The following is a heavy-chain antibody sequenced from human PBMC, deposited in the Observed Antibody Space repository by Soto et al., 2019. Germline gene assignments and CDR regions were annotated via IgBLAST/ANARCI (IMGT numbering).Heavy chain of an antibody. CDR1: GFTFSSFA. V-gene: IGHV3-23*01. CDR3: AKGANYVGLFDS. D-gene: IGHD3-16*01. J-gene: IGHJ5*01. Sequence: EVQLFESGGGLVQPGGSLRLSCAASGFTFSSFAMSWVRQATGKELEWVSVISGGGITHYSNSVKGRFTISRDNSKNMVYLEMTTLRAEDTALYYCAKGANYVGLFDSWGQGTLVTVST. CDR2: ISGGGIT.